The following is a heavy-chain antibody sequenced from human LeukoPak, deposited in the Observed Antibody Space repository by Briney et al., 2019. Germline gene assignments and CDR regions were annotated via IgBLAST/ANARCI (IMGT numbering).Heavy chain of an antibody. CDR3: ARVQWGYYFDY. D-gene: IGHD1-26*01. J-gene: IGHJ4*02. CDR1: GGSISSYY. Sequence: SETLSLTCTVSGGSISSYYWSWIRQPPGKGLEWIGYIYYSGSTNYNPSLKSRVTISVDTSKNQSSLKLSSVTAADTAVYYCARVQWGYYFDYWGQGTLVTVSS. V-gene: IGHV4-59*01. CDR2: IYYSGST.